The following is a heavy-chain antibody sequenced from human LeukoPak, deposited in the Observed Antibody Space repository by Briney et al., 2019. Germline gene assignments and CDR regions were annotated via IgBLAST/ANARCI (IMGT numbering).Heavy chain of an antibody. V-gene: IGHV3-11*04. D-gene: IGHD4-17*01. CDR1: GFTFSDYY. Sequence: GGSLRLSCAASGFTFSDYYMSWIRQAPGKGLEWVSYISSSGSTIYYADSVKGRFTISRDNAKNSLYLQMNSLRAEDTAVYYCARSRATVTRDAYFDYWGQGTLVTVSS. CDR3: ARSRATVTRDAYFDY. CDR2: ISSSGSTI. J-gene: IGHJ4*02.